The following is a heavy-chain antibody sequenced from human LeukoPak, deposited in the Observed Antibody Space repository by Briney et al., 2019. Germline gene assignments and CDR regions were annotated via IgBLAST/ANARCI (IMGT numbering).Heavy chain of an antibody. CDR3: ARHPTTLYYYDSSGYGAFDI. Sequence: GESLKISRKGSGYSFTSYWIGWVRQMPGKGLEWMGIIYPGDSDTRYSPSFQGQVTISADKSISTAYLQWSSLKASDTAMYYCARHPTTLYYYDSSGYGAFDIWGQGTMVTVSS. J-gene: IGHJ3*02. V-gene: IGHV5-51*01. CDR2: IYPGDSDT. D-gene: IGHD3-22*01. CDR1: GYSFTSYW.